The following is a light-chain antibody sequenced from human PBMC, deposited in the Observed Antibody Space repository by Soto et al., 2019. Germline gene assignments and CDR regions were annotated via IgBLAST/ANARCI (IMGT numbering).Light chain of an antibody. J-gene: IGKJ1*01. CDR3: HQYGDSSWT. CDR2: GAS. Sequence: EIVLTQSPDTLSLSPGEKANLSLKAQPSCYSRNLAWYQQKTGQAPRLLIYGASRRATGIPDRFSGGGSGTDFTLTISRLEPEDFAVYYCHQYGDSSWTFGQGTKVEIK. V-gene: IGKV3-20*01. CDR1: PSCYSRN.